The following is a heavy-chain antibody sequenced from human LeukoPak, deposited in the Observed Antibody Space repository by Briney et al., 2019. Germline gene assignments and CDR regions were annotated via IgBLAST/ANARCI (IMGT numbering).Heavy chain of an antibody. V-gene: IGHV3-21*01. J-gene: IGHJ4*02. CDR2: ISSSSYI. Sequence: GGSLRLSCAASGFTFSSYSMNWVRQAPGKGLEWVSSISSSSYIYYADSVKGRFTISRDNAKNSLYLQMNSLRAEDTAVYYCASVYYYDSSGYYGDYWGQGTLVTVSS. CDR3: ASVYYYDSSGYYGDY. D-gene: IGHD3-22*01. CDR1: GFTFSSYS.